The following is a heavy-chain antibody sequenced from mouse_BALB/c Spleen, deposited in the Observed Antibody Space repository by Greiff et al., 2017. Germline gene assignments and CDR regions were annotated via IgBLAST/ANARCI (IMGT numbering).Heavy chain of an antibody. Sequence: EVKLMESGGGLVKPGGSLKLSCAASGFTFSSYDMPWVRQTPEKRLEWVASISSGGSTYYPDSVKGRFTIPRDNARNILYLQMSSLRSEDTAMYYCASLIYYYGSDYFDYWGQGTTLTVSS. CDR2: ISSGGST. D-gene: IGHD1-1*01. J-gene: IGHJ2*01. CDR1: GFTFSSYD. V-gene: IGHV5-6-5*01. CDR3: ASLIYYYGSDYFDY.